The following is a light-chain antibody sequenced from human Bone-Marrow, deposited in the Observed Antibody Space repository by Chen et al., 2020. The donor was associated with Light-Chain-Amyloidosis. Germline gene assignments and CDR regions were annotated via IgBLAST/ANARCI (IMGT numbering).Light chain of an antibody. J-gene: IGLJ1*01. Sequence: QSAMTQPPTEPGSRGQSITISCAGTNSAVGGYNFVSWNQQHTGKAPKLVLHDVSNRPSVISNRFSGSKSGNPASLTISWLQAEDEADYYCSSYSSSTPYVFGTGTTVTVL. CDR1: NSAVGGYNF. CDR2: DVS. CDR3: SSYSSSTPYV. V-gene: IGLV2-14*03.